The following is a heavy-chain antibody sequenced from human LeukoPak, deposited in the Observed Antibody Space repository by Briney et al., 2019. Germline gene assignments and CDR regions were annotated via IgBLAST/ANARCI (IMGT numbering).Heavy chain of an antibody. J-gene: IGHJ6*03. CDR2: IYHSGST. CDR3: ARSFYGSGSSYYYYYYMDV. V-gene: IGHV4-34*01. D-gene: IGHD3-10*01. Sequence: SETLSLTCGVYDGSLRGYYWSWIRQPPGKGLEWIGSIYHSGSTYYNPSLKSRVTISVDTSKNQFSLKLSSVTAADTAVYYCARSFYGSGSSYYYYYYMDVWGKGTTVTISS. CDR1: DGSLRGYY.